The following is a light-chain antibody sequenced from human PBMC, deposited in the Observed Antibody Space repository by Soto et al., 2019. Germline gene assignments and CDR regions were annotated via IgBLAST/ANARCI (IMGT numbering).Light chain of an antibody. J-gene: IGLJ1*01. CDR2: EVS. CDR3: SSYTSTSSYV. CDR1: SSDIGDYNY. V-gene: IGLV2-14*01. Sequence: QSALTQPASVPGSPGQSITISCTGTSSDIGDYNYVSWYQQHPGKAPKLMIYEVSNRPSGISNRFSGSKSGNTASLTISGLQADDEADYYCSSYTSTSSYVFGTGTKVTVL.